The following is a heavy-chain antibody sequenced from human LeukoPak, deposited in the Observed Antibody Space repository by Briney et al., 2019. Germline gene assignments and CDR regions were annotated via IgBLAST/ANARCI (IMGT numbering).Heavy chain of an antibody. CDR1: GGSFSGYY. CDR2: INHSGST. CDR3: ARHRRFGESSLYYYYMDV. J-gene: IGHJ6*03. Sequence: SETLSLTCAVYGGSFSGYYWSWIRQPPGKGLEWIGEINHSGSTNYNPSLKSRVTISVDTSKNQFSLKLSSVTAADTAVYYCARHRRFGESSLYYYYMDVWGKGTTVTISS. D-gene: IGHD3-10*01. V-gene: IGHV4-34*01.